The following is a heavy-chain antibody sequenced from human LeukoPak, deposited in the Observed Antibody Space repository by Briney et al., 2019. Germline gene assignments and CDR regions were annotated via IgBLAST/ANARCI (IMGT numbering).Heavy chain of an antibody. J-gene: IGHJ4*02. D-gene: IGHD2-2*01. CDR1: GGSFSGYY. CDR3: ARWVPHCSSTSCYVYYFDY. CDR2: INHSGST. Sequence: SETLSLTCAVYGGSFSGYYWSWIRQPPGKGLEWIGEINHSGSTNYNPSLKSRVTISVDTSKHQFSLKLSSVTAADTAVYYCARWVPHCSSTSCYVYYFDYWGQGTLVTVSS. V-gene: IGHV4-34*01.